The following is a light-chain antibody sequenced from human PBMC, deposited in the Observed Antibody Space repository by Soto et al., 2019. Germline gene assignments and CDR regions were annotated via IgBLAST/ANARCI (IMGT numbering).Light chain of an antibody. CDR3: CSYAGSSTFVV. CDR1: SSDVGSYNL. Sequence: QSVLTQPASVSGSPGQSITISCTGTSSDVGSYNLVSWYQQHPGKAPKFMIYEGSKRPSGVSNRFSGSKSGNTASLTISGLQAEDEADYYCCSYAGSSTFVVFGGGTKVTVL. V-gene: IGLV2-23*03. CDR2: EGS. J-gene: IGLJ2*01.